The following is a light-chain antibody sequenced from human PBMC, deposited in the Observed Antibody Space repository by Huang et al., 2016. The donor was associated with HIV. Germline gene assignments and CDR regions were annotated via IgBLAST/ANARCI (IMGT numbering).Light chain of an antibody. Sequence: DIQMTQSPSAMSASVGDRVTITCRASQGISNYLAWFQQKPGKVPKLLIYAASSLQSGVPSRFSGSGSGTEFTLTISSLQPDDFATYYCLQHNNYPPFTFGPGTKVDI. CDR3: LQHNNYPPFT. CDR2: AAS. V-gene: IGKV1-17*03. CDR1: QGISNY. J-gene: IGKJ3*01.